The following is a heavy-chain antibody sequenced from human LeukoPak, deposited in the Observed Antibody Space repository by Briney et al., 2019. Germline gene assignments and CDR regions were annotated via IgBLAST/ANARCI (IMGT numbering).Heavy chain of an antibody. CDR1: GGSISSYY. CDR3: ARALTRSGYTYNWFDP. V-gene: IGHV4-4*07. Sequence: PSETLSLTRTVSGGSISSYYWSWIRQPAGKGLEWIGRIYTSGSTNYNPSLKSRVTMSVDTSKNQFSLKLSSVTAADTAVYYCARALTRSGYTYNWFDPWGQGTLVTVSS. J-gene: IGHJ5*02. D-gene: IGHD3-22*01. CDR2: IYTSGST.